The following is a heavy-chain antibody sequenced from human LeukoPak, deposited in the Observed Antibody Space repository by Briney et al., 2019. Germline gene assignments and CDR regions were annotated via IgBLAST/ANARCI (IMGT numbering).Heavy chain of an antibody. CDR2: INTHTGNT. V-gene: IGHV1-18*01. J-gene: IGHJ4*02. CDR3: ARNSHGYSSGWLQFNFDY. CDR1: GYTFTSYG. Sequence: EASVKVSCKASGYTFTSYGITWVRQAPGQGLEWMGWINTHTGNTNYAQKLQGRVTMTTDTSTSTAYMELRSLRSDDTALYYCARNSHGYSSGWLQFNFDYWGQGTLVTVSS. D-gene: IGHD6-19*01.